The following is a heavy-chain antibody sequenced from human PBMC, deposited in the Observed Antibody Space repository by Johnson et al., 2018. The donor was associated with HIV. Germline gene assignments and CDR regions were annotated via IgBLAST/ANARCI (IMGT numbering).Heavy chain of an antibody. CDR2: ISGSGGST. CDR3: TTDLRWSDAFDI. Sequence: VQLVESGGGLVQPGGSLRLSCAASGSTFSSYAMSWVRQAPGQGLEWVSAISGSGGSTYYADSVKGRFTISRDNSKNTPYLHINSLKTEDTAVYDCTTDLRWSDAFDIWGQGTMVTVSS. CDR1: GSTFSSYA. V-gene: IGHV3-23*04. J-gene: IGHJ3*02. D-gene: IGHD2-15*01.